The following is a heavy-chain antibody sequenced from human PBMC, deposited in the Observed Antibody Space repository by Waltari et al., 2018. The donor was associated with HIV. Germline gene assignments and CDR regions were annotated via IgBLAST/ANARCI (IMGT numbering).Heavy chain of an antibody. J-gene: IGHJ4*02. D-gene: IGHD6-19*01. Sequence: EVRLVESGGALIQPGGSLRLSCVASGFSVGDHYLTWARQAPGKVLEWFAIIFSGGSTYDADSVRGRFIISRDNSKNTLYLQMNSLTAEDTAIYYCARGLGLTVAVSGIRPFDYWGQGTLVTVSS. V-gene: IGHV3-53*01. CDR3: ARGLGLTVAVSGIRPFDY. CDR2: IFSGGST. CDR1: GFSVGDHY.